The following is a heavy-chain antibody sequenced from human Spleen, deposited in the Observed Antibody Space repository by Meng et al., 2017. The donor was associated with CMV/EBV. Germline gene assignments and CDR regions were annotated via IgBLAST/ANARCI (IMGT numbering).Heavy chain of an antibody. CDR2: TYYRSKWYN. CDR1: GDSVSSNSAA. V-gene: IGHV6-1*01. Sequence: QVPLPQSVPGLVKPSHTLSLPCAISGDSVSSNSAAWNWIRQSPSRGLEWLGRTYYRSKWYNDYAVSVKSRITINPDTSKNQFSLQLNSVTPEDTAVYYCARRAGVGAAFDYWGQGTLVTVFS. CDR3: ARRAGVGAAFDY. D-gene: IGHD3-10*01. J-gene: IGHJ4*02.